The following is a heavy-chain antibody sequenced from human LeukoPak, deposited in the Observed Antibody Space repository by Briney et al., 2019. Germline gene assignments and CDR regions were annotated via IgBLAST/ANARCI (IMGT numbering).Heavy chain of an antibody. J-gene: IGHJ4*02. CDR3: ARDRAIVVIPDATGY. V-gene: IGHV3-7*01. CDR2: IKKDGSEK. D-gene: IGHD2-2*01. CDR1: GFTFSNYP. Sequence: SGGSLRLSCAASGFTFSNYPMGWLRQAPGKGLEWVANIKKDGSEKYYMDSVKGRFTISGDNAKNSLYLQMNSLRAEDTAVYYCARDRAIVVIPDATGYWGQGTLVTVSS.